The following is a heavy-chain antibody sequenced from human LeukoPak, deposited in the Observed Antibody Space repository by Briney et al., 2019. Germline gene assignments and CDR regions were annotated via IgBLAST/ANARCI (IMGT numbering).Heavy chain of an antibody. CDR1: GFTFSSYG. CDR2: ISWNGGRI. J-gene: IGHJ4*02. Sequence: GRSLRLSCAASGFTFSSYGMHWVRQVPGKGLEWVSGISWNGGRIGYADSVKGRFTISRDNDKNSLYLQMNSLRPEDTAFYYCAKDSYGGSGSYYLYSFDYWGQGTLVTVSS. V-gene: IGHV3-9*01. CDR3: AKDSYGGSGSYYLYSFDY. D-gene: IGHD3-10*01.